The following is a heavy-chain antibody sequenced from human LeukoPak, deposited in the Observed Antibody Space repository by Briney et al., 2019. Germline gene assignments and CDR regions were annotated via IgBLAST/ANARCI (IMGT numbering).Heavy chain of an antibody. Sequence: ASVEVSCKASGYTFTGYYMHWVRQAPGQGLEWMGWINPNSGGTNYAQKLQGRVTMTTDTSTSTAYMELRSLRSDDTAVCYCARRSIVGATGWFDPWGQGTLVTVSS. V-gene: IGHV1-2*02. J-gene: IGHJ5*02. D-gene: IGHD1-26*01. CDR2: INPNSGGT. CDR3: ARRSIVGATGWFDP. CDR1: GYTFTGYY.